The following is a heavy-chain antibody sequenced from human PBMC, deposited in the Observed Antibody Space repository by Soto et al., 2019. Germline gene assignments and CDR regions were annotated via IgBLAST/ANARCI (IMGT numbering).Heavy chain of an antibody. J-gene: IGHJ4*02. CDR3: ARDAPPPRE. Sequence: QVQLVQSGAEVKKPGASVKVSCKASGYTFTSYHITWVRQAPVQGLEWMGWISAYNGNTNYAQKLQGRVTTTTDTSPRTGSMELRRMRSDDTAVYYCARDAPPPREWGQGTLVTVSS. V-gene: IGHV1-18*01. CDR1: GYTFTSYH. CDR2: ISAYNGNT.